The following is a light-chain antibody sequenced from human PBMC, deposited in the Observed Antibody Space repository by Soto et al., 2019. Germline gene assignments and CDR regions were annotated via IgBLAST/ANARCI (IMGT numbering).Light chain of an antibody. J-gene: IGKJ1*01. CDR3: MQPLQSWT. CDR1: QSLLHSNGYNY. V-gene: IGKV2-28*01. CDR2: LGS. Sequence: IVMTQSPLSLPFTPGEPPSISCRSSQSLLHSNGYNYLDWYLQKPGQSPQLLIYLGSNRASGVPDRFSGSGSGTDFTLKISRVEAEDVGVYYCMQPLQSWTFGQGTKVDIK.